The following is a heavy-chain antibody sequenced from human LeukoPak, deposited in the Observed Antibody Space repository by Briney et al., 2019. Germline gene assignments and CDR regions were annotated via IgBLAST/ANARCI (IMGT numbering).Heavy chain of an antibody. Sequence: GESLKISCKGSGYSFTSYWISWVRQMPGKGLEWMGRIDPSDSYTNYSPSFQGHVTISADKSISTAYLQWSSLKASDTAMYYCARQVRIAAAAQPRGEYYFDYWGQGTLVTVSS. D-gene: IGHD6-25*01. CDR2: IDPSDSYT. J-gene: IGHJ4*02. V-gene: IGHV5-10-1*01. CDR3: ARQVRIAAAAQPRGEYYFDY. CDR1: GYSFTSYW.